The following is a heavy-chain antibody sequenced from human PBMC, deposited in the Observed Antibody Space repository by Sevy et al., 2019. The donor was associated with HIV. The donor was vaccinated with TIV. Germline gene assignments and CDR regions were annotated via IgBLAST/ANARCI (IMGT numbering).Heavy chain of an antibody. J-gene: IGHJ6*02. D-gene: IGHD3-22*01. V-gene: IGHV3-15*01. CDR3: TTQYYYDSRRYYYEAGRPNYYYYYGMDV. CDR2: IKSKTDGGTT. CDR1: GFTFSNAW. Sequence: GGSLRLSCAASGFTFSNAWMSWVRQAPGKGLEWVGRIKSKTDGGTTDYAAPVKGRFTISRDDSKNTLYLQMNSLKTEXTAVYYCTTQYYYDSRRYYYEAGRPNYYYYYGMDVWGQGTTVTVSS.